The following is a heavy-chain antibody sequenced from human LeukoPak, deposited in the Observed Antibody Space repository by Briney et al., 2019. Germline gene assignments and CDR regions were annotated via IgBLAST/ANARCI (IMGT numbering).Heavy chain of an antibody. D-gene: IGHD5-24*01. J-gene: IGHJ4*02. CDR2: ISGGGDST. CDR3: AKDAPYVDMATMVKAYFFDY. V-gene: IGHV3-23*01. CDR1: GFTFSNNA. Sequence: GGSLRLSCAASGFTFSNNAMSWVRHAPGKGLEWVSAISGGGDSTSYADFVKGRFTISRDNSKNTLYLQMNSLRAEDTAIYYCAKDAPYVDMATMVKAYFFDYWGQGTLVTVSS.